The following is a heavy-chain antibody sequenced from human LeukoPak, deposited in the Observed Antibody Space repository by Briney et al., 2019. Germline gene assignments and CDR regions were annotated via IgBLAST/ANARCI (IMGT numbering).Heavy chain of an antibody. CDR3: ARALTTLTYEGY. V-gene: IGHV3-21*01. CDR2: ISGSNSYI. J-gene: IGHJ4*02. CDR1: GYTFSSYT. Sequence: GGSLRLSCAASGYTFSSYTMHWIRQAPGKGLEWVSSISGSNSYIFYADSVKGRFTVSRDNAKDSLYLQMNSLRAEDTAVYYCARALTTLTYEGYWGQGTLVTVSS. D-gene: IGHD1-1*01.